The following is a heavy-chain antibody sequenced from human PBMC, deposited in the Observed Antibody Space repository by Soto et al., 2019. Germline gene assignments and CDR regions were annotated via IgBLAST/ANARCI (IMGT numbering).Heavy chain of an antibody. CDR2: ISARGAGT. D-gene: IGHD4-4*01. CDR3: ARGAQFQYYMDV. CDR1: EFTFSSYG. J-gene: IGHJ6*03. V-gene: IGHV3-23*01. Sequence: GGSLRLSCAASEFTFSSYGMNWVRQAPGKGLEWVSGISARGAGTFYADSVKGRFTISRDNAKNTVYLQVNTLRVEDTAVYFCARGAQFQYYMDVLGKGTAVTVSS.